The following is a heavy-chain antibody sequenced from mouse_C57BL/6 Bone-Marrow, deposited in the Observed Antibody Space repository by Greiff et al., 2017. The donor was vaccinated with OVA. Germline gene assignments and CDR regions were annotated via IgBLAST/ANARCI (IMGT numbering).Heavy chain of an antibody. Sequence: VQLQQPGTELVKPGASVTLSCKASGYTFTSYWMHWVKQRPGQGLEWIGNINPSNGGTNYTEKFKSKATLTVDKSSSTAYMQLSSLTSEDSAVYDCASKVHYYGSSYDWYFDVWGTGTTVTVSS. D-gene: IGHD1-1*01. CDR3: ASKVHYYGSSYDWYFDV. CDR1: GYTFTSYW. CDR2: INPSNGGT. V-gene: IGHV1-53*01. J-gene: IGHJ1*03.